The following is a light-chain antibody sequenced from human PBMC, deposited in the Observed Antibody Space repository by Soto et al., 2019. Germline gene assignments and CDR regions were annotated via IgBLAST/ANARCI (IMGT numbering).Light chain of an antibody. CDR2: GAS. Sequence: EIVLTQSPGTLSLSPGERATLSCRASQSVSSSYLAWYQQKPGQAPRLLIYGASSRATGIPDRFSGSGSGTDFTLTISRLEPEDFAVYYCQQYGSSRITFGQGTRLRL. CDR3: QQYGSSRIT. CDR1: QSVSSSY. J-gene: IGKJ5*01. V-gene: IGKV3-20*01.